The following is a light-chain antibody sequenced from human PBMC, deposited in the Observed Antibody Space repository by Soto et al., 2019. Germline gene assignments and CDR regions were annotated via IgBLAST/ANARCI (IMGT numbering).Light chain of an antibody. V-gene: IGLV2-23*01. J-gene: IGLJ1*01. CDR1: SSDGGSQNL. CDR2: EGT. Sequence: QSVLPQPASVSGSPGPSITISCTGTSSDGGSQNLVSWYQQHPGKAHKLMIYEGTKRPSGISNRFSGSKSGNTASLTISGLHAEDEADYYCCSNAGGAIYVFGTRTKLTV. CDR3: CSNAGGAIYV.